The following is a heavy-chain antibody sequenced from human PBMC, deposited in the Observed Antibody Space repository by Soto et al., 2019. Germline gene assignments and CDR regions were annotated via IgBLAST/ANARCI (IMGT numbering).Heavy chain of an antibody. J-gene: IGHJ4*02. V-gene: IGHV4-30-4*01. CDR2: IYSSGST. Sequence: QVQLQESGPGLVKPSQTLSLTCTVSGGSISSGDYYWTWIRQSPGKGLEWIGYIYSSGSTYYNPSLKSRVVMSVDTSKNQFSLKLSSATAADTAVYYCARGHRFGESENDYWGQGTLVTVSS. CDR3: ARGHRFGESENDY. D-gene: IGHD3-10*01. CDR1: GGSISSGDYY.